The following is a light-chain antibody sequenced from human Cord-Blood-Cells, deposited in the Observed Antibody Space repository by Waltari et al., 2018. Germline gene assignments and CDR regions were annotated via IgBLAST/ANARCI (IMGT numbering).Light chain of an antibody. V-gene: IGLV3-1*01. Sequence: SYELTQPPSASVSPGPTASNTRSGDKLGDKYACWYQQKPGQYPVLVIYQDSKRPSGIPERFSGSNSGNTATLTISGTQAMDEADYYCQAWDSSTGVFGGGTKLTVL. CDR1: KLGDKY. J-gene: IGLJ3*02. CDR2: QDS. CDR3: QAWDSSTGV.